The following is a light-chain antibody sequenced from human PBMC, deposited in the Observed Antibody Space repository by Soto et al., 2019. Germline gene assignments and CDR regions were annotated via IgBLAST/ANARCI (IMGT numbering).Light chain of an antibody. CDR3: ATWDDSLSGPV. Sequence: QSVLTQPPSASGTPGQRVTISCSGSRSNVGVNSVSWYQQLPGTAPKLLVYENDQRPSGVPARFSASKSGTSASLAISGLRSEDEGDYYCATWDDSLSGPVFGGGTKVTVL. CDR2: END. J-gene: IGLJ2*01. V-gene: IGLV1-47*01. CDR1: RSNVGVNS.